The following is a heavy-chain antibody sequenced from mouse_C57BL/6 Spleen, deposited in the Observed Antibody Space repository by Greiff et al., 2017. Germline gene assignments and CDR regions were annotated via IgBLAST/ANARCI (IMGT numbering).Heavy chain of an antibody. CDR2: IDPSDSYT. V-gene: IGHV1-50*01. J-gene: IGHJ3*01. CDR1: GYTFTSYW. Sequence: QVQLQQSGAELVKPGASVKLSCKASGYTFTSYWMQWVKQRPGQGLEWIGEIDPSDSYTNYNQKFKGKATLTVDTSSSTAYMQLSSLTSEDSAVYYCARGDWDDAYWGQGTLVTVSA. D-gene: IGHD4-1*01. CDR3: ARGDWDDAY.